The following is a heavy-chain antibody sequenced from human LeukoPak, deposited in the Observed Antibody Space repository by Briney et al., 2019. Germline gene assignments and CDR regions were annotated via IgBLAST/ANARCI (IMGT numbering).Heavy chain of an antibody. D-gene: IGHD3-16*01. J-gene: IGHJ6*02. CDR2: TYYRSKWYN. Sequence: PSQTLSLTCAISGDSVSSNSAAWNWIRQSPSRGLEWLGRTYYRSKWYNDYAVSVKSRITINPDTSKNQFSLQLNSVTPEDTAVYYCARAKGRGLIYYYYGMDVWGQGTTVTVSS. CDR1: GDSVSSNSAA. V-gene: IGHV6-1*01. CDR3: ARAKGRGLIYYYYGMDV.